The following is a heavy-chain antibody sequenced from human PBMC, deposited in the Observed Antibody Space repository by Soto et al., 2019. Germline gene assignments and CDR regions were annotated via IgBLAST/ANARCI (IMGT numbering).Heavy chain of an antibody. CDR1: GFTFSNYA. CDR3: AKDLTSMVRVVLPSP. J-gene: IGHJ5*02. D-gene: IGHD3-10*01. CDR2: ISGSGVIK. V-gene: IGHV3-23*01. Sequence: EVQLLQSGGGWVQPGGSLRLSCAASGFTFSNYAMAWVRQAPGKGLEWVSSISGSGVIKYYADSVQGRFTISRDNSNNTLSVQMNSLRVEDTAIYYYAKDLTSMVRVVLPSPWGQGILVTVSS.